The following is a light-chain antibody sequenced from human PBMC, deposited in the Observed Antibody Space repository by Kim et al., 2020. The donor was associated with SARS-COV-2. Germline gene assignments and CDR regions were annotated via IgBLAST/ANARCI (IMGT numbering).Light chain of an antibody. Sequence: EIVMTQSPATLSVSPGDRVTLSCRASQSVRSNLAWYQQKPGQAPRLLIYGASTRATGVPARISGSGSGTEFTLTISSLQSEDFAVYFCQQYDNRPPLTFGGGTKVEIK. CDR1: QSVRSN. V-gene: IGKV3-15*01. CDR2: GAS. J-gene: IGKJ4*01. CDR3: QQYDNRPPLT.